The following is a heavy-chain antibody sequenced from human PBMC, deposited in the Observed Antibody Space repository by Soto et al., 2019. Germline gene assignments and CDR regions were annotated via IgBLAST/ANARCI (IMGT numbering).Heavy chain of an antibody. CDR2: ISSSSSYT. CDR3: ARDRTPYDFWSGYTEFDY. CDR1: GFTFSDYY. Sequence: GGSLRLSCAASGFTFSDYYMSWIRQAPGKGLEWVSYISSSSSYTNYADSVKGRFTISRDNAKNSLYLQMNSLRAEDTAVYYCARDRTPYDFWSGYTEFDYWGQGTLVTVSS. V-gene: IGHV3-11*06. D-gene: IGHD3-3*01. J-gene: IGHJ4*02.